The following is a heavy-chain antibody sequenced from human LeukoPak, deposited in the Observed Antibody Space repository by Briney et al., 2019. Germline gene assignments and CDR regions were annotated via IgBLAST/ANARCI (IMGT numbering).Heavy chain of an antibody. V-gene: IGHV3-11*01. CDR1: GFTFSDYY. D-gene: IGHD4-17*01. CDR3: ARVAVTLNFDY. CDR2: STRSGSTM. J-gene: IGHJ4*02. Sequence: GGSLRLSCAVSGFTFSDYYMSWIRQAPGKGLEWASYSTRSGSTMYYADSVKGRFTISRDNAKNSLFLQINSLRAEDTAVYYCARVAVTLNFDYWGQGTLVTVSS.